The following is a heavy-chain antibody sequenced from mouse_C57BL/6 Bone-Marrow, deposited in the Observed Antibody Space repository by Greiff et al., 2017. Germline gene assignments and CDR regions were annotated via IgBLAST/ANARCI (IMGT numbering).Heavy chain of an antibody. V-gene: IGHV5-17*01. CDR1: GFTFSDYG. J-gene: IGHJ4*01. D-gene: IGHD2-1*01. Sequence: EVKLVESGGGLVKPGGSLKLSCAASGFTFSDYGMHWVRQAPEKGLEWVAYISSGSSTIYYAATVKGRFTISSDNAKNTLFLQMTSLRSEDTAMYYCAGGNYEREMDYWGQGTSVTVSS. CDR3: AGGNYEREMDY. CDR2: ISSGSSTI.